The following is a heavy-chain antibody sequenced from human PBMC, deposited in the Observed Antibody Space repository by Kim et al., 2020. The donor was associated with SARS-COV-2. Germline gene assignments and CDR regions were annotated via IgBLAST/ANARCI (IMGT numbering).Heavy chain of an antibody. Sequence: GGSLRLSCAASGFTFSDSWMDWVRQTAGGGLLWVARINPDGTSTYYPDSVKCRFAISRDNSKNTLYLQMNSLRTEDTAVYYCFRGGVDFWGQGTLVTVSS. D-gene: IGHD3-10*01. V-gene: IGHV3-74*01. CDR2: INPDGTST. CDR1: GFTFSDSW. J-gene: IGHJ4*02. CDR3: FRGGVDF.